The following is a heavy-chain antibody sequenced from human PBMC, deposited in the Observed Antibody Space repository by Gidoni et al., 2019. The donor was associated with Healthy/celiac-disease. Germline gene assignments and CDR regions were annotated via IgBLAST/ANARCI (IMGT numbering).Heavy chain of an antibody. CDR1: GVTFNSSA. D-gene: IGHD3-9*01. CDR3: AADRYYDILTGGNFDS. Sequence: QMQLVQSGPEVKKPGTSVKVSCKASGVTFNSSAVQWVRQARGQRLEWIGWIVVGSGNTNYAQKFQERVTITRDMSTSTAYMELSSLRSEDTAVYYCAADRYYDILTGGNFDSWGQGTLVTVSS. J-gene: IGHJ4*02. CDR2: IVVGSGNT. V-gene: IGHV1-58*01.